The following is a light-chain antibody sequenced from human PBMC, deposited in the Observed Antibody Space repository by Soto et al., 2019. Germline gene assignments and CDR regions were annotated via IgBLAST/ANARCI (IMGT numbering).Light chain of an antibody. CDR3: QQYGRSLGYT. Sequence: DIVLTQSPGTLSLSPGERATLSCRAGQSVGSNYLAWYQQKPGQAPRLLIYGASTRATVIPDRFSGSGSGTDFTLTNTRLEPEDFAVYYCQQYGRSLGYTFGQGPKLEI. J-gene: IGKJ2*01. CDR1: QSVGSNY. V-gene: IGKV3-20*01. CDR2: GAS.